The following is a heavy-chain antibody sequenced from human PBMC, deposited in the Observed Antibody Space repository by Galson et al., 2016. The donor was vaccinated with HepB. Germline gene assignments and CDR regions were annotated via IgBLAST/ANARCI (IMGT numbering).Heavy chain of an antibody. J-gene: IGHJ4*02. Sequence: SLRLSCAASGYTSSDHYMDWVRQATGKGLEWVGRTRNRRNCFITEYAASVRGRFTISRDDSKNSVYLQMNSLKTEDTAVYYCVRWVSGAADYWGQGALVTVSS. D-gene: IGHD5/OR15-5a*01. CDR1: GYTSSDHY. CDR2: TRNRRNCFIT. V-gene: IGHV3-72*01. CDR3: VRWVSGAADY.